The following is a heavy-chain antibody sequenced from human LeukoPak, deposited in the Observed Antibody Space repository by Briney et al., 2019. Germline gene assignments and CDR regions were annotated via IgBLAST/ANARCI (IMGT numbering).Heavy chain of an antibody. V-gene: IGHV3-23*01. D-gene: IGHD3-10*01. Sequence: GGSLRLSCAASGFTFSSYAMSWVRQAPGKGLEWVSTISGSGAYTYYADSVKGRFTISRDNSKNTPYLQMNSLRAEDTAVYYCAKYFASGSYYKLPHWGQGTLVTVSS. J-gene: IGHJ1*01. CDR3: AKYFASGSYYKLPH. CDR2: ISGSGAYT. CDR1: GFTFSSYA.